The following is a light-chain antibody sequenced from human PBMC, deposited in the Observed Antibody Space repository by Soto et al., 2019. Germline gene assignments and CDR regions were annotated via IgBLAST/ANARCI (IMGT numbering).Light chain of an antibody. CDR3: QQYGSSVT. CDR2: GAS. J-gene: IGKJ1*01. V-gene: IGKV3-20*01. Sequence: EIVLTQSPGTLSLSPGERATLSCRASQSVSNNYLAWYQQKPGQAPRLLIYGASNRATGIPDQFSGSGSGTDFTITISRLEPEDFEVYYCQQYGSSVTFGQGTKVEIK. CDR1: QSVSNNY.